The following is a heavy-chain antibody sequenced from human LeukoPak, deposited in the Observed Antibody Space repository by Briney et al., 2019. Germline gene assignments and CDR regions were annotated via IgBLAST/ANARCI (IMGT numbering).Heavy chain of an antibody. J-gene: IGHJ4*02. Sequence: PGGSLRLSCAASGFTFNRYWMHWVRQAPGKGLVWVSCIKSDGSSTSIADSAKGRFTISRDNAKNTVYLQMNSLRAEDTAVYYCVRDNRSYNFDYWGQGTLVTVSS. CDR1: GFTFNRYW. D-gene: IGHD1-26*01. CDR2: IKSDGSST. CDR3: VRDNRSYNFDY. V-gene: IGHV3-74*01.